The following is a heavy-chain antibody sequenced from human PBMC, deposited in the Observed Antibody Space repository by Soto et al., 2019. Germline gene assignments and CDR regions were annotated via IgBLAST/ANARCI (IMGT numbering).Heavy chain of an antibody. CDR2: IYYSGST. CDR1: GGSISSYY. V-gene: IGHV4-59*01. CDR3: ARGGNLNWFDP. J-gene: IGHJ5*02. Sequence: QVQLQESGPGLVKPSETLSLTCTVSGGSISSYYWSWIRQPPGKGLEWIGYIYYSGSTNYNPSLKSRVTISVDTSKNQFSLKLSSVTAADTAVYYCARGGNLNWFDPWGQGTLVTVSS. D-gene: IGHD1-7*01.